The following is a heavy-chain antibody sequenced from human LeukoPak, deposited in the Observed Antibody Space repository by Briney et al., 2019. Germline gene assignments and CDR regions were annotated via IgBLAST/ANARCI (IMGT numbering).Heavy chain of an antibody. V-gene: IGHV1-18*01. CDR2: ISAYNGNT. Sequence: GASVKVSCKASGYTFTSYGISWVRQAPGQGLEWMGWISAYNGNTNYAQKLQGRVTMTTDTSTDTAYMELSSLRSEDTAVYYCATRLRYFDSWDYWGQGTLVTVSS. CDR1: GYTFTSYG. D-gene: IGHD3-9*01. CDR3: ATRLRYFDSWDY. J-gene: IGHJ4*02.